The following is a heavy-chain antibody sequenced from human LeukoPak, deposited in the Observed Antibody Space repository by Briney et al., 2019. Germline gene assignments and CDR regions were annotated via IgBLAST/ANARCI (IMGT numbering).Heavy chain of an antibody. V-gene: IGHV3-23*01. CDR3: AKDLDDSSGYADY. D-gene: IGHD3-22*01. J-gene: IGHJ4*02. CDR1: GFTFSSYA. Sequence: GRSLRLSCAASGFTFSSYAMSWVRQAPGKGLEWVSAISGSGGSTYYADSVKGRFTISRDNSKNTLYLQMNSLRAEDTAVYYCAKDLDDSSGYADYWGQGTLVTVSS. CDR2: ISGSGGST.